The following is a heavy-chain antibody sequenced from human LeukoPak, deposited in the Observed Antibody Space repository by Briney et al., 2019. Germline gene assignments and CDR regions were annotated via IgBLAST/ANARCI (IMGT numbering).Heavy chain of an antibody. J-gene: IGHJ5*02. V-gene: IGHV1-2*06. CDR1: GYTFTGYY. CDR3: ARADDYDFYNWFDP. CDR2: INPNSGGT. Sequence: ASVKVSCKASGYTFTGYYMHCVRQALGQGLEWMGRINPNSGGTNYAQKFQGRVTMTRDTSSSTAYMELSRLRSDDTAVYYCARADDYDFYNWFDPWGQGTLVTVSS. D-gene: IGHD3-3*01.